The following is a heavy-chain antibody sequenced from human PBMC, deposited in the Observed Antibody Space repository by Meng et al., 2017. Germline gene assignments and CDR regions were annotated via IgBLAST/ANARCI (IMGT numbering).Heavy chain of an antibody. CDR3: ARDGGNYDFDY. V-gene: IGHV1-18*01. CDR1: GYTFTSYG. D-gene: IGHD1-7*01. CDR2: IIPRSSDA. J-gene: IGHJ4*02. Sequence: QVQLVQSGAEVKKPGASVKVSCKASGYTFTSYGISWVRQAPGQGLEWMGRIIPRSSDANSAQKFQGRVTLTWDTSINTAYMELSSLRSDDTAIYYCARDGGNYDFDYWGQGTLVTVSS.